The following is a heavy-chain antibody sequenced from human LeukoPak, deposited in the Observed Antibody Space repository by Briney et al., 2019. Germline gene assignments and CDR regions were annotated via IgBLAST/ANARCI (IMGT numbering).Heavy chain of an antibody. CDR1: GFTFSSYA. CDR2: ISGSGGST. V-gene: IGHV3-23*01. CDR3: AKSRDGYNPFDY. J-gene: IGHJ4*02. Sequence: GGSLRLSCAASGFTFSSYAMSWVRQAPGKGLEWVSGISGSGGSTYYADSVKGRFTISRDNSKNTLSLQMNSLRAEDTAVYYCAKSRDGYNPFDYWGQGTLVTVSS. D-gene: IGHD5-24*01.